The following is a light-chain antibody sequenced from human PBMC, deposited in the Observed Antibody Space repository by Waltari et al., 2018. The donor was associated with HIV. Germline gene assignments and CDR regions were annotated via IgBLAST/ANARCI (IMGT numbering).Light chain of an antibody. Sequence: DIQMTQSPSSLSASVGDRVTITCRASQSISSYLNWHQQKPGKAPKVLIYAASSLQSGVPSRFSGSGSGTDFTLTISSLLPEDFATYYCQQSYSSLLTFGGGTKVEIK. CDR1: QSISSY. J-gene: IGKJ4*01. CDR3: QQSYSSLLT. CDR2: AAS. V-gene: IGKV1-39*01.